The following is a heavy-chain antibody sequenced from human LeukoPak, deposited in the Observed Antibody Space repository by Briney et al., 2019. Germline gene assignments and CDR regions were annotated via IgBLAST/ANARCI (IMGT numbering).Heavy chain of an antibody. J-gene: IGHJ4*02. Sequence: AETLSLTCAVYGGSFSGYYWSWIRQPPGKGLEWIGEINHSGSTNYNPSPKSRVTISVDTSKNQFSLKLSSVTAADTAVYYCARLVPGQGIAAAGTLPSFDYWGQGTLVTVSS. CDR3: ARLVPGQGIAAAGTLPSFDY. CDR2: INHSGST. V-gene: IGHV4-34*01. D-gene: IGHD6-13*01. CDR1: GGSFSGYY.